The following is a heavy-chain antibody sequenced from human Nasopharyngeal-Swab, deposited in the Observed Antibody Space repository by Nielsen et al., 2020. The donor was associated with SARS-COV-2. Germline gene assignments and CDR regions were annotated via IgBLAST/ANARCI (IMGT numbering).Heavy chain of an antibody. J-gene: IGHJ3*02. CDR1: GFAVRTNF. V-gene: IGHV3-53*01. Sequence: GESLKISCAASGFAVRTNFMTWVSQAPGRGLEWVSVIYAGDTTHYADSVKGRCAISRDDSKNTLYLQMNSLRAEDTALYFCARVGGATVPLSTFDIWGPGTMVTVSS. CDR3: ARVGGATVPLSTFDI. CDR2: IYAGDTT. D-gene: IGHD1-26*01.